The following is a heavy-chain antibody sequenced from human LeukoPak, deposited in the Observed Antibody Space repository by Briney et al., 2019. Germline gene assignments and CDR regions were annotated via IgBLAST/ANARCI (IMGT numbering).Heavy chain of an antibody. CDR1: GGSFSGYY. Sequence: PSETLSLTCAVYGGSFSGYYWSWIRQPAGKGLEWIGRIYTSGSTNYNPFLKSRVTMSVDTSKNQFSLKLSSVTAADTAVYYCARERVGGYKTIRHAFDIWGQGTMVTVSS. D-gene: IGHD5-18*01. J-gene: IGHJ3*02. CDR3: ARERVGGYKTIRHAFDI. V-gene: IGHV4-4*07. CDR2: IYTSGST.